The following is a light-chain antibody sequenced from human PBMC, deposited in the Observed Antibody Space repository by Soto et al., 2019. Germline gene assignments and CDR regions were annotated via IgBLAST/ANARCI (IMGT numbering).Light chain of an antibody. V-gene: IGLV2-14*03. CDR1: SSDVGGYNY. Sequence: QSALTQPASVSGSPGQSIAISCSGSSSDVGGYNYVSWYQQHPGKAPKLMIKDVTDRPSGVPDRFSASKSGNTASLTISGLEAEDEADYYCSSYPSSNTEVFGTGTKLTVL. CDR2: DVT. J-gene: IGLJ1*01. CDR3: SSYPSSNTEV.